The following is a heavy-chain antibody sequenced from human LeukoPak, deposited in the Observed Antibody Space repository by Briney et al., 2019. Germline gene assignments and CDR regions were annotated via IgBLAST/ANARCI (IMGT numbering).Heavy chain of an antibody. D-gene: IGHD1-14*01. CDR3: ARELGGTKTGGFDI. CDR2: IGAAGAHT. J-gene: IGHJ3*02. CDR1: GFIFSYHD. Sequence: GGSLRLSCAASGFIFSYHDMHWARQAPGKGLEFVSSIGAAGAHTFYADSVKGRFTISRDNFQSTMYLQMDGLRPEDSAIYYCARELGGTKTGGFDIWGQGTVVTVSS. V-gene: IGHV3-64*02.